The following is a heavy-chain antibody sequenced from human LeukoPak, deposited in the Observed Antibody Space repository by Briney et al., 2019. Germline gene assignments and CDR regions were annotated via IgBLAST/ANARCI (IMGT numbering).Heavy chain of an antibody. CDR3: ARHVDTGIDY. Sequence: SVKVSCKASGGTFSSYAISWVRQAPGQGLEWMGRIIPILGIANYAQKFQGRVTITADKSTSTAYMELSSLRSEDTAVYYCARHVDTGIDYWGQGTLVTVAS. CDR2: IIPILGIA. J-gene: IGHJ4*02. CDR1: GGTFSSYA. D-gene: IGHD5-18*01. V-gene: IGHV1-69*04.